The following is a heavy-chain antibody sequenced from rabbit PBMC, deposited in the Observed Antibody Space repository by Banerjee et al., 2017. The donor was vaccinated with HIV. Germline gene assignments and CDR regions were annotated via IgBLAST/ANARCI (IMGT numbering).Heavy chain of an antibody. Sequence: EESGGDLVKPEGSLTLTCTASGFSFSSNYWICWVRQAPGKGLEWIACIYTGSSGSTYYASWAKGRFTISKTSSTTVTLQMTSLTAADTATYFCARGDDYAGYGYNLWGQGTLVTVS. J-gene: IGHJ4*01. V-gene: IGHV1S45*01. D-gene: IGHD7-1*01. CDR1: GFSFSSNYW. CDR3: ARGDDYAGYGYNL. CDR2: IYTGSSGST.